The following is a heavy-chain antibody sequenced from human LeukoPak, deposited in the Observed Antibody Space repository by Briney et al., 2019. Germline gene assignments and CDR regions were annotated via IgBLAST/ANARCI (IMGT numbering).Heavy chain of an antibody. CDR3: ATISSWYDY. CDR1: GGSFSGYY. V-gene: IGHV4-34*01. D-gene: IGHD6-13*01. CDR2: INHSGST. J-gene: IGHJ4*02. Sequence: SETLSLTCAVYGGSFSGYYWSWIRQPPGKGLGWIGEINHSGSTNYNPSLKSRVTISVDTSKNQFSLKLSSVTAADTAVYYCATISSWYDYWGQGTLVTVSS.